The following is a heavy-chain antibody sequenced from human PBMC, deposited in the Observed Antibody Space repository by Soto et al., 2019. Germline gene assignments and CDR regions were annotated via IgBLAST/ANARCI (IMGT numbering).Heavy chain of an antibody. CDR3: ARAVAVAADLDY. D-gene: IGHD6-19*01. CDR2: INAGNGNT. V-gene: IGHV1-3*01. J-gene: IGHJ4*02. CDR1: GYTLTGYA. Sequence: ASVKVSCKASGYTLTGYAMHWVRQAPGQRLEWMGWINAGNGNTKYSQKFQGRVTITRDTSASTAYMELSSLRSEDTAVYYCARAVAVAADLDYWGQGTLVTVSS.